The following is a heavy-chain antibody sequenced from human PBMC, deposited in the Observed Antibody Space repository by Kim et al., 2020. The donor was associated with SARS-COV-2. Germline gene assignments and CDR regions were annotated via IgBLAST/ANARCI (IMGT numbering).Heavy chain of an antibody. Sequence: DSVKGRFTISRDNSKNTLYLQMNSLRAEDTAVYYCARSGYSYGYSNWFDPWGQGTLVTVSS. CDR3: ARSGYSYGYSNWFDP. J-gene: IGHJ5*02. D-gene: IGHD5-18*01. V-gene: IGHV3-30*07.